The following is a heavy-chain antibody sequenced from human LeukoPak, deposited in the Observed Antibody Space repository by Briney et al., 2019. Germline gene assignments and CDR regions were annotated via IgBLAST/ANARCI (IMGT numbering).Heavy chain of an antibody. CDR3: ASDIVVVPAALTDY. CDR2: IRYDGSNK. Sequence: GGSLRLSCAASGFTFSSYGMHWVRQAPGKGLEWVAFIRYDGSNKYYADCVKGRFTISRDNSKYTRYLQMNSLRAEDTAVYYCASDIVVVPAALTDYWGQGTLVTVSS. CDR1: GFTFSSYG. D-gene: IGHD2-2*01. J-gene: IGHJ4*02. V-gene: IGHV3-30*02.